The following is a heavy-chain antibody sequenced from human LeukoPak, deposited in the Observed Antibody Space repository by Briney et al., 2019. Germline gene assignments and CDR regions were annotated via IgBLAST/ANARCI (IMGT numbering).Heavy chain of an antibody. J-gene: IGHJ3*02. V-gene: IGHV3-23*01. D-gene: IGHD3-9*01. CDR2: IIGSGGST. Sequence: GSLSLSCAASVFTFSSYAMSWVGHAPRRRVEWVAAIIGSGGSTYYAASVKGRFTISPDNSTNTMYLQMNSLRAEDTTIYYCAKEGGYYDILTGYPAREAFDIWGQGTMVTVSS. CDR1: VFTFSSYA. CDR3: AKEGGYYDILTGYPAREAFDI.